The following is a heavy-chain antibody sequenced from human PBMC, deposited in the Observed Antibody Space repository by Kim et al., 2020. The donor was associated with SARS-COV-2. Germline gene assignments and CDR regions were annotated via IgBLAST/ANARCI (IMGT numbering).Heavy chain of an antibody. J-gene: IGHJ6*02. V-gene: IGHV4-59*09. CDR3: ARGFGELLTGYGMDV. Sequence: PSLKSRVTISVDTSKNQFSLKLSSVTAADTAVYYCARGFGELLTGYGMDVWGQGTTVTVSS. D-gene: IGHD3-10*01.